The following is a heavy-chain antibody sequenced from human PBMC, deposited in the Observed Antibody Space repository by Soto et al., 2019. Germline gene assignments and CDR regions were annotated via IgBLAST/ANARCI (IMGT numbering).Heavy chain of an antibody. Sequence: QVQLQESGPGLVKPSETLSLTRTVSGGSISSYYWSWIRQPPGKGLEWIGYIYYSGSTNYNPSLKSRVTISVDTSKNQFSLKLSSVTAADTAVYYCARGGPSACGGDCPLDYWGQGTLVTVSS. CDR3: ARGGPSACGGDCPLDY. J-gene: IGHJ4*02. CDR2: IYYSGST. CDR1: GGSISSYY. V-gene: IGHV4-59*01. D-gene: IGHD2-21*02.